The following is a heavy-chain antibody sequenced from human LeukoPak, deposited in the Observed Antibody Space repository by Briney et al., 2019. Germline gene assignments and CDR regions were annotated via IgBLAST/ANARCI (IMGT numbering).Heavy chain of an antibody. Sequence: ASVKVSCKASGYTFTSYYMHWVRQAPGQGLEWMGIINPSGGSTSYAQKFQGRVTMTRDMSTSTVYMELSSLRSDDTAVYYCARVITMVRGVIQADWFDPWGQGTLVTVSS. V-gene: IGHV1-46*01. CDR1: GYTFTSYY. J-gene: IGHJ5*02. CDR3: ARVITMVRGVIQADWFDP. CDR2: INPSGGST. D-gene: IGHD3-10*01.